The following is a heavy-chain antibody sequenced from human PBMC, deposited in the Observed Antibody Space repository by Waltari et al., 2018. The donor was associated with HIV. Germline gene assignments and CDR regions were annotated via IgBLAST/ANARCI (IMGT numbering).Heavy chain of an antibody. D-gene: IGHD2-2*01. CDR1: GYTFTGYY. V-gene: IGHV1-2*02. CDR3: ARPIPYCSTSSCPYFDP. J-gene: IGHJ5*02. Sequence: QVQLVQSGAEVKKPGASVKVSCKASGYTFTGYYMHWVRQAPGQGLEWRGWINPNSGATNYAQKFQGRVTMTRDTSISTAYMELNSLRSHDTAVYYCARPIPYCSTSSCPYFDPWGQGTLVTVSS. CDR2: INPNSGAT.